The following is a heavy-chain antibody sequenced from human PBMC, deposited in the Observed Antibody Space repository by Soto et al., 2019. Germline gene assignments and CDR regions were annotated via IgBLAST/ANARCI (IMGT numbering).Heavy chain of an antibody. Sequence: DSVKGRFTISRDNAKNSLYLQMNSLRAEDTAVYYCARASWGIPGHDAFDIWGQGTMDTVSS. D-gene: IGHD7-27*01. V-gene: IGHV3-7*01. J-gene: IGHJ3*02. CDR3: ARASWGIPGHDAFDI.